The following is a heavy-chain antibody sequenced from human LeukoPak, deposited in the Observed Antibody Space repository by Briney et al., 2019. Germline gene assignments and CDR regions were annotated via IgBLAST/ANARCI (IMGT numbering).Heavy chain of an antibody. CDR3: ARLGTYYYDSSGYYDY. CDR2: IYYSGST. J-gene: IGHJ4*02. Sequence: SETLSLTCTVSGGSISSSSYYWSWLRPPPGKGLEWNGSIYYSGSTYYNPSLKSRVTISVDTSKNQFSLKLSSVTAADTAVYYCARLGTYYYDSSGYYDYWGQGTLVTVSS. D-gene: IGHD3-22*01. CDR1: GGSISSSSYY. V-gene: IGHV4-39*01.